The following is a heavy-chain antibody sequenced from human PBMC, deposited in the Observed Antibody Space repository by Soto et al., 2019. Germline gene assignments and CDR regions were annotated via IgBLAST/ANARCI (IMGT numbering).Heavy chain of an antibody. D-gene: IGHD3-9*01. CDR1: GGSISSSSYY. CDR2: IYYSGST. Sequence: PSETLSLTCTVSGGSISSSSYYWVWIRQAPGKGLEWIGSIYYSGSTYYNPSLKSRVTISVDTSKNQFSLKLSSVTAADTAVYYCARGLPYDILTVYYRVRWFDRWGQGTLVTVS. V-gene: IGHV4-39*01. CDR3: ARGLPYDILTVYYRVRWFDR. J-gene: IGHJ5*01.